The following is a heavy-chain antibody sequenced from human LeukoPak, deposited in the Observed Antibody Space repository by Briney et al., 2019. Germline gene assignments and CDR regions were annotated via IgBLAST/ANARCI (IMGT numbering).Heavy chain of an antibody. Sequence: SRGSLRLSCAASGFTFSSYAMSWVRQAPGKGVEWFSGISGSGGSTYYADSVKGRSTISRDNSKNTLYLQMNSLRAEDTAVYYCAKTYYYDSSGYYYWYFDLWGRGTLVTVSS. CDR1: GFTFSSYA. V-gene: IGHV3-23*01. CDR3: AKTYYYDSSGYYYWYFDL. CDR2: ISGSGGST. D-gene: IGHD3-22*01. J-gene: IGHJ2*01.